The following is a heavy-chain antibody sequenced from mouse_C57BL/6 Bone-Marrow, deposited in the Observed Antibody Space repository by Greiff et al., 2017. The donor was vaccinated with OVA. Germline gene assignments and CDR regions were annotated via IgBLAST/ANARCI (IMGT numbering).Heavy chain of an antibody. CDR1: GYTFTDHT. J-gene: IGHJ2*01. D-gene: IGHD1-1*01. CDR2: IYPRDGST. Sequence: LEESDAELVKPGASVKISCKVSGYTFTDHTIHWMKQRPEQGLEWIGYIYPRDGSTKYNEKFKGKATLTADKSSSTAYMQLNSLTSEDSAVYFCARKDYYGSSYFYFDYWGQGTTLTVSS. V-gene: IGHV1-78*01. CDR3: ARKDYYGSSYFYFDY.